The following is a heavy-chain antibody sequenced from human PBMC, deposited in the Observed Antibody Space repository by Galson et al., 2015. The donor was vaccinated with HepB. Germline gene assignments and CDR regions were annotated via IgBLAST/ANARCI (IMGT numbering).Heavy chain of an antibody. Sequence: SLRLSCAVSGFTFSSYGMSWVRQAPGKGLEWVSGISGTGGGTYYADSVKGRFTISRDNSKNTLFLQMNSLRAEDTAVYYCANSPARILGPWGQGTQVTVSS. CDR2: ISGTGGGT. CDR1: GFTFSSYG. V-gene: IGHV3-23*01. J-gene: IGHJ5*02. CDR3: ANSPARILGP.